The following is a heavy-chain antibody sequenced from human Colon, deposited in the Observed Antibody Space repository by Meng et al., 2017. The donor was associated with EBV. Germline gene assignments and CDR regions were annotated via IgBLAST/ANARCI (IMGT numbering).Heavy chain of an antibody. V-gene: IGHV4-31*03. CDR3: ARVSSGWDYFDY. Sequence: HLQWPAPGVVTPSQTPSLTCTGSGGSVSSGGYYWTWIRQHPGKGLEWFGHIYYSGSTFYNPSLKRRVIISIDTSKNQFSLNLRSVTAADTAVYYCARVSSGWDYFDYWGQGTLVTVSS. J-gene: IGHJ4*02. CDR1: GGSVSSGGYY. CDR2: IYYSGST. D-gene: IGHD6-19*01.